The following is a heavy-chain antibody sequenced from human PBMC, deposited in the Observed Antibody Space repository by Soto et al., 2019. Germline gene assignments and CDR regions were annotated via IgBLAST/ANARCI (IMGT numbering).Heavy chain of an antibody. CDR3: ARGGGPYVWFNEF. CDR1: GGLFSSFA. J-gene: IGHJ4*02. Sequence: QEQLVQSGAEVKKPGSSVKVSCKDSGGLFSSFAISWVRQAPGQGLEWMGGIIPVFGTTNYAQKFQGRVTSTADESTNTAYMELSSLTSDDTAMYYCARGGGPYVWFNEFWGQGTQVTGSS. D-gene: IGHD3-16*01. V-gene: IGHV1-69*01. CDR2: IIPVFGTT.